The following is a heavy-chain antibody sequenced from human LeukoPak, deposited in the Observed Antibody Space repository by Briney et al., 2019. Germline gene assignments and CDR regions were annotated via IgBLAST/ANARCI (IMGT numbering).Heavy chain of an antibody. CDR1: GFTFSSYA. Sequence: GGSLRLSCAASGFTFSSYAMSWVRQAPGKGLEWVSAISGSGGSTYYADSVKGRFTISRDNSKNTLYLQMNSLRAEDTAVYYCAKGVDIVVVPAAMDYGMDVWGQGTTVTVS. V-gene: IGHV3-23*01. D-gene: IGHD2-2*01. CDR2: ISGSGGST. CDR3: AKGVDIVVVPAAMDYGMDV. J-gene: IGHJ6*02.